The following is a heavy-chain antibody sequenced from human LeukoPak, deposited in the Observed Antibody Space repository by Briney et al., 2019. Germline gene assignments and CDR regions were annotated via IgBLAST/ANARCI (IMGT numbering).Heavy chain of an antibody. D-gene: IGHD6-19*01. CDR3: ARTPVGSDSGWSMDY. Sequence: KASETLSLTCTVSGGSISSYYWSWIRQPPGKGLEWIGSIYYSGSTYYNPSLKSRVTISVDTSKNQFSLKLSSVTAADTAVYYCARTPVGSDSGWSMDYWGQGTLVTVSS. CDR2: IYYSGST. J-gene: IGHJ4*02. V-gene: IGHV4-59*05. CDR1: GGSISSYY.